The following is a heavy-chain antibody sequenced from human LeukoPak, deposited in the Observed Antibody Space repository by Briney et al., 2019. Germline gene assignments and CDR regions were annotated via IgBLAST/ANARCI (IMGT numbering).Heavy chain of an antibody. Sequence: CGPTLVNPTQTLTLTCTFYGYSLSTGGRCVSWIRQPPGKALEYLTRSDWDEDKYYITSLKTRLTISKDTSKNQVVLTMTNMDPVDTATYYCARMRAGGSYHDAFDIWGQGTMVTVSS. J-gene: IGHJ3*02. CDR3: ARMRAGGSYHDAFDI. D-gene: IGHD1-26*01. V-gene: IGHV2-70*11. CDR1: GYSLSTGGRC. CDR2: SDWDEDK.